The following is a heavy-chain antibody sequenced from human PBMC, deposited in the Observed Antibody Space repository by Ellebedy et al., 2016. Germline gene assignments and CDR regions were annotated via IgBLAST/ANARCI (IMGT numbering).Heavy chain of an antibody. Sequence: SVKVSCXASGGTFSSYAISWVRQAPGQGLEWMGGIIPIFGTANYAQKFQGRVTITADESTSTAYMELSSLRSEDTAVYYCARQGYCSGGSCYSDSYYYYGMDVWGQGTTVTASS. D-gene: IGHD2-15*01. CDR2: IIPIFGTA. CDR1: GGTFSSYA. CDR3: ARQGYCSGGSCYSDSYYYYGMDV. J-gene: IGHJ6*02. V-gene: IGHV1-69*13.